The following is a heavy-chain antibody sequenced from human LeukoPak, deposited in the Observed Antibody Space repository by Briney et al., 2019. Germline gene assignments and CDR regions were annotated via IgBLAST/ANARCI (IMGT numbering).Heavy chain of an antibody. J-gene: IGHJ4*02. V-gene: IGHV4-39*01. D-gene: IGHD3-10*01. CDR1: GGSVSSTNYF. CDR3: ARLVRFGELISMSYFDY. Sequence: SETLSLTCTASGGSVSSTNYFWGWIRQPPGQGLEWIGIVYYSGSTYYNPSLKSRITISIDTSKNQFSLKLSSVTAADTAVYYCARLVRFGELISMSYFDYWGQGTLVTVSS. CDR2: VYYSGST.